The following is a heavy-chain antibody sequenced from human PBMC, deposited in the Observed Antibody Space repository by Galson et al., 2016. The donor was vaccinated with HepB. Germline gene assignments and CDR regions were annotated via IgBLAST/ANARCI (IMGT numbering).Heavy chain of an antibody. CDR2: IYNDGST. CDR3: AREHFTILSEGV. J-gene: IGHJ3*01. D-gene: IGHD3-16*02. V-gene: IGHV3-53*01. Sequence: SLRLSCAASGFSVSKFYLIWVRQAPGEGLEWISTIYNDGSTHYADSVRGRFTFSRDNSKNTLYLQMNNLRADDTAVYYCAREHFTILSEGVWGQGTMVTVSS. CDR1: GFSVSKFY.